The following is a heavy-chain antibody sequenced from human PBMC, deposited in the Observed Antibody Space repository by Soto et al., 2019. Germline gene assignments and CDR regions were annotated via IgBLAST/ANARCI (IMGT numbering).Heavy chain of an antibody. Sequence: GGSLRLSCEGSGFTSSSNFMHWVRQAPGKGLEWVALISFDGSKKNYADSVKGRFTISRDISKNMMYLQMNSLRPEDTAVYYCARGVFYYSGSSGYSPDYWCQGTLVTVSS. CDR3: ARGVFYYSGSSGYSPDY. CDR2: ISFDGSKK. D-gene: IGHD3-22*01. V-gene: IGHV3-30-3*01. CDR1: GFTSSSNF. J-gene: IGHJ4*02.